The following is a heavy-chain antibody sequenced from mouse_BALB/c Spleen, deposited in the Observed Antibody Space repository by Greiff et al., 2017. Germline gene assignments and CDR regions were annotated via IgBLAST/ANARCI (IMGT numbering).Heavy chain of an antibody. D-gene: IGHD4-1*01. V-gene: IGHV2-9-2*01. Sequence: VQLQESGPGLVAPSQSLSITCTVSGFSLTSYDISWIRQPPGKGLEWLGVIWTGGGTNYKSAFMSRLSISKDNSKSQVFLKMNSLQTDDTAIYYGVRTGSWCAYWGQGTLVTVSA. CDR1: GFSLTSYD. CDR3: VRTGSWCAY. CDR2: IWTGGGT. J-gene: IGHJ3*01.